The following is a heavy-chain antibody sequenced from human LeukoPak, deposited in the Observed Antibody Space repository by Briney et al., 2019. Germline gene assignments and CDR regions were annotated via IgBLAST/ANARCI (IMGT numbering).Heavy chain of an antibody. CDR1: GFTFSDSA. CDR2: ISETIGST. Sequence: GSLRLSYAASGFTFSDSAMSWVRQAPGKGLEWVSRISETIGSTYYADPVKGRFTISRDNSKNTVFLQMNSLRVEDTAVYYCAKGGAGTGRYFDVCGRGTLVTVSS. D-gene: IGHD6-13*01. J-gene: IGHJ2*01. CDR3: AKGGAGTGRYFDV. V-gene: IGHV3-23*01.